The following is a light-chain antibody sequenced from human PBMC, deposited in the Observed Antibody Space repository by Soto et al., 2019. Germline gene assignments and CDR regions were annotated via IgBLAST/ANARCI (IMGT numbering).Light chain of an antibody. CDR2: GNS. CDR1: SSNIGAGYD. J-gene: IGLJ3*02. Sequence: QAVVTQPPSVSGAPGQRVTISCTGSSSNIGAGYDVHWYQQLPGTAPKLLIYGNSNRPSGVPYRFSGSKSGTSASLAITGLQAEDEADYDCQSYDSSLSGWVFGGGTKLTVL. V-gene: IGLV1-40*01. CDR3: QSYDSSLSGWV.